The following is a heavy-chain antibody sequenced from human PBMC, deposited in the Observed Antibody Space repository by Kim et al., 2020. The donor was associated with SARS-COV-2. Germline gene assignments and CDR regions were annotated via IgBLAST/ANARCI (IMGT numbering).Heavy chain of an antibody. V-gene: IGHV4-4*08. CDR3: ARLIFYDRRYFDL. J-gene: IGHJ2*01. D-gene: IGHD3-22*01. CDR1: RGSVSSNY. CDR2: IYTGGST. Sequence: SETLSLTCTVSRGSVSSNYWSWIRQSTGAGLEWLGNIYTGGSTNYNPSLKSRVTISVDTAKNQFSLKLTSVTAADTAVYYCARLIFYDRRYFDLWGRGTL.